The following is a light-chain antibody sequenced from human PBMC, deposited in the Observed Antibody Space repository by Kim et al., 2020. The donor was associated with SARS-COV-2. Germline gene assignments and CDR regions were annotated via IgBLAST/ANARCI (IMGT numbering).Light chain of an antibody. CDR3: QQYGSPCT. Sequence: EIVLTQSPGTLSLSPGERATLSCRASQSVSSSYLAWYQQKPGQAPRLLIYGASSRATGIPDRFSGSGSGTDFTLTISSLEPEDFAVYSCQQYGSPCTFGPGTKVDIK. CDR1: QSVSSSY. CDR2: GAS. V-gene: IGKV3-20*01. J-gene: IGKJ3*01.